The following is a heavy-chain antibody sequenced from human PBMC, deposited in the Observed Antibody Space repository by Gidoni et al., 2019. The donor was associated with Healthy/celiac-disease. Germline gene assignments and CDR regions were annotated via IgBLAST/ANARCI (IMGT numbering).Heavy chain of an antibody. Sequence: EVQLVESGGGLVQPGGSLRLSCSASGFTCGSSAMLWLRQAPGKGMEYVSANSSNGGSTYYADSVKGRFTISRDNSKNTLYLQRSRLRAEDTAVYYCVKVGGRSNYDSSGYYYYFDYWGQGTLVTVSS. D-gene: IGHD3-22*01. V-gene: IGHV3-64D*06. CDR3: VKVGGRSNYDSSGYYYYFDY. CDR2: NSSNGGST. CDR1: GFTCGSSA. J-gene: IGHJ4*02.